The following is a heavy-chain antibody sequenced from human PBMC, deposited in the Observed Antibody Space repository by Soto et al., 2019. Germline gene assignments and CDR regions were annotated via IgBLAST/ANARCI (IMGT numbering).Heavy chain of an antibody. V-gene: IGHV4-59*11. CDR3: ASNYGDYQSFDY. CDR2: IYYSEST. CDR1: GGSITSITNHY. J-gene: IGHJ4*02. Sequence: TLSLTCTVSGGSITSITNHYCSWIRQPPGKGLEWIGYIYYSESTNYNPSLKSRVTISVDTSKNQFSLKLSSVTASDTAVYYCASNYGDYQSFDYWGQGTLVTVSS. D-gene: IGHD4-17*01.